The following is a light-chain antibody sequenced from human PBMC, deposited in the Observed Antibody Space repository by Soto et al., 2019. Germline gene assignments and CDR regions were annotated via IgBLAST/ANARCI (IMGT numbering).Light chain of an antibody. CDR1: RSNIGSNT. Sequence: QSVLTQPPSASGTPGQRVTISCSGSRSNIGSNTVHWYQQLPGTAPKLLIYSDNKWPSGVPDRFSGSKSGTSGSLAISGLQSEDEADYYCAAWDNSLNGFVFGTGTKLTVL. V-gene: IGLV1-44*01. CDR3: AAWDNSLNGFV. CDR2: SDN. J-gene: IGLJ1*01.